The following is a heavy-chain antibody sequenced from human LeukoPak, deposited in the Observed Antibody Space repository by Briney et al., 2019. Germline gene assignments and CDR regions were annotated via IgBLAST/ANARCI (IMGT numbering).Heavy chain of an antibody. V-gene: IGHV1-2*02. Sequence: GASVKVSRKASGYTFTGYYIQLVPQAPGQGREWMGWINPNSGGTNYAQKFQGRVTMTRDTSISTAYMELSRLRSDDTAVYYCARDYTIAAAGTPSYWGQGTLVTVSS. J-gene: IGHJ4*02. D-gene: IGHD6-13*01. CDR1: GYTFTGYY. CDR3: ARDYTIAAAGTPSY. CDR2: INPNSGGT.